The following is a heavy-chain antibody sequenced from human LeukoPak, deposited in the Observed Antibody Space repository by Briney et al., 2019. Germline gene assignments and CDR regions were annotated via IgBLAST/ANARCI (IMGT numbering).Heavy chain of an antibody. Sequence: GGSLRLSCAASGFTFSSYSMNWVRQAPGKGLEWVSYISSSSSTIYYADSVKGRFTISRDNAKNSLYLQMNSLRDEDTAVYYCARGRFLEWLLYVDAFDIWGQGTMVAVSS. J-gene: IGHJ3*02. CDR1: GFTFSSYS. V-gene: IGHV3-48*02. CDR3: ARGRFLEWLLYVDAFDI. D-gene: IGHD3-3*01. CDR2: ISSSSSTI.